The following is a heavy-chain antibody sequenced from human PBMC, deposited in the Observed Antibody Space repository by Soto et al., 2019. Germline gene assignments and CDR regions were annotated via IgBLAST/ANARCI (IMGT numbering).Heavy chain of an antibody. J-gene: IGHJ4*02. CDR1: GFTFSGYW. Sequence: PGGSLRLSCAASGFTFSGYWMHWVRQAPGQGLVWVSRVDSDGSTTSYADSVKGRFTISRDNAKNTLYLQMNSLRAEDTAVYYCARVRGPYSSGWYDFDSWGQGTLVTVSS. D-gene: IGHD6-19*01. CDR3: ARVRGPYSSGWYDFDS. V-gene: IGHV3-74*01. CDR2: VDSDGSTT.